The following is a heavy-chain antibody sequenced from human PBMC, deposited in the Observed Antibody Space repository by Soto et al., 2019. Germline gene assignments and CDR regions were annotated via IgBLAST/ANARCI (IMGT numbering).Heavy chain of an antibody. CDR2: INYSGST. D-gene: IGHD4-4*01. CDR3: ARADDYKSSWFDP. J-gene: IGHJ5*02. Sequence: QVLLQESGPGLVKPSETLSLTCIVSGGSVSSVTYYWSWIRQPPGKGLEWIGYINYSGSTNYNPSLKSRVSMSLATSKNQFSLKLISVTAAATAVYYCARADDYKSSWFDPWGQGTLVTVSS. CDR1: GGSVSSVTYY. V-gene: IGHV4-61*01.